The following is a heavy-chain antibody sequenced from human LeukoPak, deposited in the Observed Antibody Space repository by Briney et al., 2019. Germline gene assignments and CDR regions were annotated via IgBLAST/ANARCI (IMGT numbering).Heavy chain of an antibody. CDR1: GFTFGDYA. CDR3: QTYYYDSSGYYYIDQ. V-gene: IGHV3-49*04. J-gene: IGHJ4*02. Sequence: GESLKISCTTSGFTFGDYAMSWVRQAPGKGLEWVGFIRSKAYGGTTEYAASVKGRFTISRDDSKSIAYLQMNSLKTEDTAVYYCQTYYYDSSGYYYIDQWGQGTLVTVSS. D-gene: IGHD3-22*01. CDR2: IRSKAYGGTT.